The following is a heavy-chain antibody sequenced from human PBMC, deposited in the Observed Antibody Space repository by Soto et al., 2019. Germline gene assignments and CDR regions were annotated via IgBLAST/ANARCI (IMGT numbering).Heavy chain of an antibody. CDR1: GWSFSGYY. CDR2: INHSGST. D-gene: IGHD3-10*01. Sequence: SETLSLTCAVYGWSFSGYYWIWIRHPPGKGLEWIGEINHSGSTNYNPSLKSRVTISVDTSKNQFSLKLSSVTAADTAVYYCARDPGRQGKIWFGELRDAFGIWGQGTMVT. V-gene: IGHV4-34*01. CDR3: ARDPGRQGKIWFGELRDAFGI. J-gene: IGHJ3*02.